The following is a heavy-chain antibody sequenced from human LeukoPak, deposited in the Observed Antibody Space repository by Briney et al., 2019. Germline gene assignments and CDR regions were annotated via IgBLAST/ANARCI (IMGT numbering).Heavy chain of an antibody. J-gene: IGHJ4*02. D-gene: IGHD3-3*01. V-gene: IGHV3-74*01. CDR3: TRDFDFSSAI. Sequence: GGSLRLSRAASGFTFSSYWMHWVRQAPGKGLVWVSRISPDGGTTGHADSVKGRFTTSRDNAKNTLFLQMNSLRAEDTAVYYCTRDFDFSSAIWGQGTLVTVSP. CDR2: ISPDGGTT. CDR1: GFTFSSYW.